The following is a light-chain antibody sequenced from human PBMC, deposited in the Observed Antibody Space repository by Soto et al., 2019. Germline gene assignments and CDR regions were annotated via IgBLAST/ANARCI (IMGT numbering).Light chain of an antibody. CDR1: SSYVGGYNY. CDR3: SSYTSSSTRV. Sequence: QSVLTQPASVSGSPGQSITISCTGTSSYVGGYNYVSWYQRHPGKAPKLMIYDVSNRPSGVSNRFSGSKSGNTASLTISGLQAEDEADYYCSSYTSSSTRVFGTGTRSPS. V-gene: IGLV2-14*01. CDR2: DVS. J-gene: IGLJ1*01.